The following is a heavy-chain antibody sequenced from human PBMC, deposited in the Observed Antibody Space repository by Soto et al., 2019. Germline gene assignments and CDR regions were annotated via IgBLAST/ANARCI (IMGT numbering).Heavy chain of an antibody. J-gene: IGHJ4*01. Sequence: SQTLPLTCTVSGGSISSSSYYWGWIRQPPGKGLEWIGYIHYTGSSNYNPSLKSRVSISVDTSKNQLSLKLSSVTAADTAVYYCARWEYSHSWHLDYRGQGTLVTVSS. V-gene: IGHV4-61*05. D-gene: IGHD6-13*01. CDR3: ARWEYSHSWHLDY. CDR2: IHYTGSS. CDR1: GGSISSSSYY.